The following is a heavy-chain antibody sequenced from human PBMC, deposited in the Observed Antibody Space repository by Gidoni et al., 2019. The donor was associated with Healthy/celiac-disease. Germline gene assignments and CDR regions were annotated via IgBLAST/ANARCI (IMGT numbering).Heavy chain of an antibody. J-gene: IGHJ3*02. V-gene: IGHV3-11*05. D-gene: IGHD1-1*01. CDR2: ISSSSTYT. Sequence: QVQLVESGGGLVKPGGSRRLSCAASGFPFSDYYMRWIRQAPGKGLQWLSYISSSSTYTNYADSVKGRFTISRDNAKNSLYLQMNSLRAEDTAVYYCARTVTVLSFDIWGQGTMVTVSS. CDR3: ARTVTVLSFDI. CDR1: GFPFSDYY.